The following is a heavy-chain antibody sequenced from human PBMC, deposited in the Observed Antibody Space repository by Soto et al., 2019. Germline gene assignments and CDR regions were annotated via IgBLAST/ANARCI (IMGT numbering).Heavy chain of an antibody. CDR2: MSGSGGST. D-gene: IGHD2-2*01. CDR3: AKAAGYCSSTSCHYADY. Sequence: EVQLLESGGGLLQPGGSVRLSCAASGFTFSSYPVSWVRQAPGKGLKWVSAMSGSGGSTYYADSVKGRFTISRDNPKNTLYLQKNSMRAADTAVYYCAKAAGYCSSTSCHYADYWGQGTLVTVSS. CDR1: GFTFSSYP. J-gene: IGHJ4*02. V-gene: IGHV3-23*01.